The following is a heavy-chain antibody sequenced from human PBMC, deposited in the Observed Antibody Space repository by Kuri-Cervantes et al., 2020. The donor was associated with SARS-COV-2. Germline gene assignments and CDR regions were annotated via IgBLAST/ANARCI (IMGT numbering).Heavy chain of an antibody. CDR3: ARSDRVRELFSRMRYYYYYFMGV. D-gene: IGHD3-10*01. V-gene: IGHV3-23*01. CDR2: ISGDGGST. J-gene: IGHJ6*03. Sequence: GSLRLSCRASGFMFNDYAMSWVRQAPGKGLEWVSGISGDGGSTYYADSVKGRFTVSRDNPTKTLYLQMNSLRAEDTAVYYCARSDRVRELFSRMRYYYYYFMGVWSNGTTVTVSS. CDR1: GFMFNDYA.